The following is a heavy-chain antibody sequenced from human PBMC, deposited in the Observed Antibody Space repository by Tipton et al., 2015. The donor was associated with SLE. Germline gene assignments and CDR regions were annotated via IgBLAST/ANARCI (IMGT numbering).Heavy chain of an antibody. D-gene: IGHD4-17*01. CDR2: IRWNSVSI. J-gene: IGHJ4*02. V-gene: IGHV3-9*01. CDR3: TKDIGTVTAAVGY. Sequence: SLRLSCAVSGFTFSSYAMSWVRQAPGKGLEWVSGIRWNSVSIGYADSVKGRFTISRDNAKKSLYLQMDSLRVEDTAFYYCTKDIGTVTAAVGYWGQGTLVTVSS. CDR1: GFTFSSYA.